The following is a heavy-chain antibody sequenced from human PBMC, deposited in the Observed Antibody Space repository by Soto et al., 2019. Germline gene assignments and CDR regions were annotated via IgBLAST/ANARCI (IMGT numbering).Heavy chain of an antibody. D-gene: IGHD1-1*01. Sequence: KPAETLSLTCAVSGVSISGFCWTWVRQPPGMRLECVGPVSASGSTVYNPALQSRLSLSLDVSKNRFSINMPSVTAADTDTYFCARGDSTHYCSGLDVWGQGTPVTVSS. CDR3: ARGDSTHYCSGLDV. CDR1: GVSISGFC. V-gene: IGHV4-59*10. J-gene: IGHJ6*02. CDR2: VSASGST.